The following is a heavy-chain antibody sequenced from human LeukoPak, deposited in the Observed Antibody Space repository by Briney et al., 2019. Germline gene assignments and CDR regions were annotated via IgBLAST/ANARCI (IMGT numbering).Heavy chain of an antibody. J-gene: IGHJ4*02. Sequence: SETLSLTCTVSGGSISSYYWSWIRQPAGKGLEWIGRIYTSGSTNYNPSLKSRVTISVDTSKNQFSLKLSSVTAADTAVYYCARHGDYYDSSGYPIDYWGQGTLVTVSS. CDR1: GGSISSYY. D-gene: IGHD3-22*01. CDR3: ARHGDYYDSSGYPIDY. V-gene: IGHV4-4*07. CDR2: IYTSGST.